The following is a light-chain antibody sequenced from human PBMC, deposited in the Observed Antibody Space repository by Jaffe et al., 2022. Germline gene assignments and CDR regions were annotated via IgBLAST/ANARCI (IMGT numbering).Light chain of an antibody. CDR2: GAS. CDR1: QSVSSSY. Sequence: EIVLTQSPGTLSLSPGERATLSCRPSQSVSSSYLAWYQQKPVQAPRLLIYGASSRATGIPDRFSGSGSGTDFTLTISRLEPEDFAVYYCQQYGSSPLTFGGGTKVEIK. J-gene: IGKJ4*01. V-gene: IGKV3-20*01. CDR3: QQYGSSPLT.